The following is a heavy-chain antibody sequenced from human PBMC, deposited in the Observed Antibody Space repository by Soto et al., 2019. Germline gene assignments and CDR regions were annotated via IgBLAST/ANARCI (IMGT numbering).Heavy chain of an antibody. V-gene: IGHV4-39*07. CDR2: IYYSGST. D-gene: IGHD2-21*02. J-gene: IGHJ5*02. CDR1: GDSVSGSSYY. CDR3: ARGGYCGGDCYSGWFDP. Sequence: SETLSLTCTVSGDSVSGSSYYWGWIRQPPGKGLEWIGSIYYSGSTYYNPSLKSRVTISVDTSKNQFSLKLSSVTAADTAVYYCARGGYCGGDCYSGWFDPWGQGTLVTVSS.